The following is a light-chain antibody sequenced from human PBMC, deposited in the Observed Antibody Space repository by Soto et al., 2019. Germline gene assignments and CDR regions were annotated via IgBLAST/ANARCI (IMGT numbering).Light chain of an antibody. CDR1: SSDIGGYNS. J-gene: IGLJ2*01. CDR3: ASYTTTGTVL. CDR2: EVS. V-gene: IGLV2-14*01. Sequence: QSALTQPASVSGSPGQSITIYCTGTSSDIGGYNSVSWFQQHPGKAPKLIIYEVSNRPSGVSNRFSGSKFDNTASLTISGLQAEDEADYYCASYTTTGTVLFGAGTKLTVL.